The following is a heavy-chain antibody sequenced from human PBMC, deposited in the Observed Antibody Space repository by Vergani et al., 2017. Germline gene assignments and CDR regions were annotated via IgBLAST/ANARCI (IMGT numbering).Heavy chain of an antibody. CDR3: ARLRAVRGGIIRSPKGFDY. CDR1: GGSFSGYY. CDR2: INHSGST. Sequence: QVQLQQWGAGLLKLSETLSLTCAVYGGSFSGYYWSWIRQPPGKGLEWIGEINHSGSTNYNPSLKSRVTISVDTSKNQFSLKLSSVTAADTAVYYCARLRAVRGGIIRSPKGFDYWGQGTLVTVSS. J-gene: IGHJ4*02. V-gene: IGHV4-34*01. D-gene: IGHD3-10*01.